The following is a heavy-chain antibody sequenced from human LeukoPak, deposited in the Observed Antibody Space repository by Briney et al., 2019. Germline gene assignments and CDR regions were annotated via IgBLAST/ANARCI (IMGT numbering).Heavy chain of an antibody. D-gene: IGHD1-20*01. CDR3: ARDSYNWNDKLDY. J-gene: IGHJ4*02. Sequence: GASVKVSCKASGGTFSSYAISWVRQAPGQGLEWMGGIIPIFGTANYAQKFQGRVTMTRDTSTSTVYMELSSLRSEDTAVYYCARDSYNWNDKLDYWGQGTLVTVSS. CDR1: GGTFSSYA. CDR2: IIPIFGTA. V-gene: IGHV1-69*05.